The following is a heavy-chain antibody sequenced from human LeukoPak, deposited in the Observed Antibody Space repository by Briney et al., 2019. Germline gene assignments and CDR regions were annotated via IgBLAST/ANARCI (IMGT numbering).Heavy chain of an antibody. V-gene: IGHV3-11*01. J-gene: IGHJ4*02. CDR3: ARALYGSSGYYDY. Sequence: GGSLRLSCAASGFNFSDHYMSWVRQTPGRPLEWVSYISGSGATLHHADSVKGRFTISRDNAKNSLSPQMNSLRAEDTALYYCARALYGSSGYYDYWGQGILVTVSS. CDR1: GFNFSDHY. D-gene: IGHD3-22*01. CDR2: ISGSGATL.